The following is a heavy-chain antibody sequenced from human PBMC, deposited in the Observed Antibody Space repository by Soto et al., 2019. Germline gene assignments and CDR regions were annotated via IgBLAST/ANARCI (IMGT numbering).Heavy chain of an antibody. J-gene: IGHJ4*02. CDR3: ARGIGAAAGIFDY. V-gene: IGHV1-8*02. CDR2: MNPNSGNT. CDR1: EYTFTGYY. Sequence: GASVKVSCKASEYTFTGYYLHWVRQAPGQGLEWMGWMNPNSGNTGYAQKFQGRVTMTRNTSISTAYMELSSLRSEDTAVYYCARGIGAAAGIFDYWGQGTLATVSS. D-gene: IGHD6-13*01.